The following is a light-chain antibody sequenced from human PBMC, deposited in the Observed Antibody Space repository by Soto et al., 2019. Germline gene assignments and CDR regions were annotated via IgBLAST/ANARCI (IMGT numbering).Light chain of an antibody. J-gene: IGKJ5*01. Sequence: VVLAQPPGTLSLPPGERATLSCSASQSVSSNLAWYQQKPGQAPRLLIYGASSRATGIPVRFSGSGSGTEFTLTISSLQSEDFAVYYCQQYNNWPLTFGQGTRLEI. V-gene: IGKV3-15*01. CDR1: QSVSSN. CDR3: QQYNNWPLT. CDR2: GAS.